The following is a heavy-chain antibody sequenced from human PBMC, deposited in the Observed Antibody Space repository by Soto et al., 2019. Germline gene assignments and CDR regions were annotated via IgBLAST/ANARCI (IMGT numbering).Heavy chain of an antibody. V-gene: IGHV3-23*01. Sequence: EVQLLESGGGLVQPGGSLRLSCAASGFTFISYAMSWVRQAPGKGLEWVSAISGSGGSTYYADSVKGRFTISRDNSKNTLYLQMNSLRAEDTAVYYCAKGPSGVYYYYYGMDVWGQGTTVTVSS. CDR1: GFTFISYA. CDR2: ISGSGGST. CDR3: AKGPSGVYYYYYGMDV. D-gene: IGHD3-10*01. J-gene: IGHJ6*02.